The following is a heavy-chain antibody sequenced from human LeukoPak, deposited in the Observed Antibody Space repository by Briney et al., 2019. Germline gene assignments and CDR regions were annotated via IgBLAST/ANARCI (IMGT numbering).Heavy chain of an antibody. CDR2: IIPIFGTA. CDR3: ASPGSIAVAEYYFDY. V-gene: IGHV1-69*01. CDR1: GGTFSSYA. D-gene: IGHD6-19*01. J-gene: IGHJ4*02. Sequence: SVKVSCRASGGTFSSYAISWVRQAPGQGLEWMGGIIPIFGTANYAQKFQGRVTITADESTSTAYMELSSLRSEDTAVYYCASPGSIAVAEYYFDYWGQGTLVTVSS.